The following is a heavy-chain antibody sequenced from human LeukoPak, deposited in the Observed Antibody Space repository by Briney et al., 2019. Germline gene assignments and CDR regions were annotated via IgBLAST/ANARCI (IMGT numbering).Heavy chain of an antibody. CDR1: GGSFSGYY. CDR3: AGLTTTAWYFDL. Sequence: ASETLSLTCAVYGGSFSGYYWSWIRQPPGKGLEWIGEINHSGSTNYNPSLKSRVTISVDTSKNQFSLKLSSVTAADTAVYYCAGLTTTAWYFDLWGRGTLVTVFS. CDR2: INHSGST. J-gene: IGHJ2*01. V-gene: IGHV4-34*01. D-gene: IGHD1-26*01.